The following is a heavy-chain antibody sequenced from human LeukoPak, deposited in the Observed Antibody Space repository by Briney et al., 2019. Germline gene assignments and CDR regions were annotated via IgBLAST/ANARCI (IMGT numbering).Heavy chain of an antibody. CDR1: GFTFSSYS. CDR3: ARDFARTGDDHHFDH. D-gene: IGHD7-27*01. V-gene: IGHV3-21*04. J-gene: IGHJ4*02. Sequence: GGSLRLSCAASGFTFSSYSMNWVRQAPGKGLEWVSSIISSSSTYIYYADSVKGRFTISRDNAKNSLYLQMNSLRAEDTAVYYCARDFARTGDDHHFDHWGQGALVTVSS. CDR2: IISSSSTYI.